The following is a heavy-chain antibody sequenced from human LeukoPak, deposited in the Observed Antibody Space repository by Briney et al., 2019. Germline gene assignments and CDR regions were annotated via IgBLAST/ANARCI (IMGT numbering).Heavy chain of an antibody. CDR3: ARGPSHRYCSGGSCYPPYYYYYGMDV. V-gene: IGHV4-34*01. D-gene: IGHD2-15*01. Sequence: SETLSLTCAVYGGSFSGYYWSWIRQPPGKGLEWIGEINHSGSTNYNPSLKSRVTISVDTSKNQFSLKLSSVTAADAAVYYCARGPSHRYCSGGSCYPPYYYYYGMDVWGQGTTVTVSS. J-gene: IGHJ6*02. CDR2: INHSGST. CDR1: GGSFSGYY.